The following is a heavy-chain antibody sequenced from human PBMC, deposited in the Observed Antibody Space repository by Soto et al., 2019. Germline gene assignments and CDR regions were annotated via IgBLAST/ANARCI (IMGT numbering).Heavy chain of an antibody. CDR1: GYTFTSYA. CDR2: ISPHNGNT. D-gene: IGHD5-12*01. CDR3: ARDVDPLYDHWRSAREGHKNFFDS. J-gene: IGHJ4*02. Sequence: ASVKVSYKACGYTFTSYAINWLRHAPGQGLEWMGRISPHNGNTNYAQKFQGRVTMTTETSTSTAHMELSSLRSDDTAVFYCARDVDPLYDHWRSAREGHKNFFDSWGQGTLVTVSS. V-gene: IGHV1-18*04.